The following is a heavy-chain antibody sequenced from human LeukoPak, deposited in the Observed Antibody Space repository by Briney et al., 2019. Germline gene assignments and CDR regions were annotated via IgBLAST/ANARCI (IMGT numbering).Heavy chain of an antibody. V-gene: IGHV1-18*01. CDR2: ISAYNGNT. CDR1: GYTFTSYG. J-gene: IGHJ4*02. CDR3: ARDRGYDSSGYPYYFDY. Sequence: GASVKVSRKASGYTFTSYGISWVRQAPGQGLEWMGWISAYNGNTNYAQKFQGRVTITADKSTSTAYMELSSLRSEDTAVYYCARDRGYDSSGYPYYFDYWGQGTLVTVSS. D-gene: IGHD3-22*01.